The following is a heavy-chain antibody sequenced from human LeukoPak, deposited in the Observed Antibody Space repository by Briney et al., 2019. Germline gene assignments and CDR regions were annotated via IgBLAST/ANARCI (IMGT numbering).Heavy chain of an antibody. D-gene: IGHD2-15*01. V-gene: IGHV3-7*03. CDR2: IKQDGSEK. Sequence: GGSLRLSCAASGFTFSSYSMNWVRQAPGKGLEWVANIKQDGSEKYYVDSVKGRFTISRDNAKNSLYLQMNSLRAEDTAVYYCAKDRILNVVVVVAATGIFDYWGQGTLVTVSS. CDR1: GFTFSSYS. CDR3: AKDRILNVVVVVAATGIFDY. J-gene: IGHJ4*02.